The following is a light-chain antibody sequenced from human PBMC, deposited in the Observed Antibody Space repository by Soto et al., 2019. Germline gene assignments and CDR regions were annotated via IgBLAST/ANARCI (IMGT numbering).Light chain of an antibody. CDR2: GSS. J-gene: IGKJ4*01. Sequence: IVMTQSPATLSVSPGDEVTLSCRASENVGTNLAWYQQKPGQAPRLLIYGSSTRATGIPATFSGSGSGPEFTLTISSLQSEESAIYYCQQYNNWGLSFGGGTKVEIK. CDR3: QQYNNWGLS. CDR1: ENVGTN. V-gene: IGKV3D-15*01.